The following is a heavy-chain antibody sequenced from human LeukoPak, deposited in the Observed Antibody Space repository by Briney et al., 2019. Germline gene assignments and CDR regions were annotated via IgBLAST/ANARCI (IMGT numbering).Heavy chain of an antibody. V-gene: IGHV3-69-1*01. D-gene: IGHD4-17*01. CDR3: ARRADGDYFDY. CDR1: GGSISSYY. CDR2: ISSSSYI. J-gene: IGHJ4*02. Sequence: PSETLSLTCTVSGGSISSYYWSWIRQAPGKGLEWVSSISSSSYIYYADSVKGRFTISRDNAKNSLYLQMNSLRAEDTAVYYCARRADGDYFDYWGQGTLVTVSS.